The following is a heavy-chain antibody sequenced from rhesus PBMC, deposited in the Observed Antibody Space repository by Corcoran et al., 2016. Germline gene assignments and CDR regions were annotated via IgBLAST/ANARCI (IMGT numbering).Heavy chain of an antibody. Sequence: QVTLKESGPALVKPTQTLTLTCTFSGFSLSTRGLGINLLPHPPAKALEWLAGIYWNDEKAYTTSLNRRLTISKDTSKNQVVLTMANLDPVDTATYYCARRNVWNNGIVDYWGQGVLVTVSS. CDR2: IYWNDEK. V-gene: IGHV2S1*01. CDR1: GFSLSTRGLG. D-gene: IGHD1-20*01. J-gene: IGHJ4*01. CDR3: ARRNVWNNGIVDY.